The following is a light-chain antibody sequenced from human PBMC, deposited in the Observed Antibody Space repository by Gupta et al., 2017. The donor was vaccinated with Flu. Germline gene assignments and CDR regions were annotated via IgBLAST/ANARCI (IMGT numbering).Light chain of an antibody. CDR1: QSVSSY. CDR3: QQRSNLLT. CDR2: EAS. V-gene: IGKV3-11*01. J-gene: IGKJ4*01. Sequence: EIVLTQPPATLSLSPGERATLSCTASQSVSSYLACYQQQPGQAHRLLIYEASNRATGIPARFSGSGSGTDFTLTSSLLEPEDFAVYYCQQRSNLLTFGRGTKVEIK.